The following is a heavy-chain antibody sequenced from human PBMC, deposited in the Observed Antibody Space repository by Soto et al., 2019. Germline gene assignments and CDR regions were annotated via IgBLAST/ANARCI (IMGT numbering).Heavy chain of an antibody. V-gene: IGHV3-48*01. CDR3: ARDLLWAFDI. CDR2: ISSSSSSI. CDR1: GFTFSSYS. J-gene: IGHJ3*02. Sequence: GGSLRLSCAASGFTFSSYSMNWVRQAPGKGLEWVSYISSSSSSIHYVDSVKGRFTISRDNARNSLSLQMNSLRAEDTAVYYCARDLLWAFDIWGQGTMVTVSS.